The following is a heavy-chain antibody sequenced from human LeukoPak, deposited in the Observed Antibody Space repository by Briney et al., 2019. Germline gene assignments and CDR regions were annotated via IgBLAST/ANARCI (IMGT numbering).Heavy chain of an antibody. Sequence: GGSLRLSCAASGFSFSNAWMSWVRHGPGGGLGWVGRIKSKTDGGTKDYAAPVRGRFTTSRDDSKNTLYLQLKSVKTEVSDVYYCTTTIAAGGTTDYWGQGTLVTVSS. D-gene: IGHD6-13*01. V-gene: IGHV3-15*01. CDR2: IKSKTDGGTK. CDR1: GFSFSNAW. CDR3: TTTIAAGGTTDY. J-gene: IGHJ4*02.